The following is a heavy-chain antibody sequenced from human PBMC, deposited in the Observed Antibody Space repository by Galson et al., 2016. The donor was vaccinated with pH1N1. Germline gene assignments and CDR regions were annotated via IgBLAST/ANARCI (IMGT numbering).Heavy chain of an antibody. V-gene: IGHV4-4*07. D-gene: IGHD1-26*01. CDR3: ARDTGTYYVHGAFDI. CDR1: SDSISTSY. CDR2: MSTTGST. J-gene: IGHJ3*02. Sequence: ETLSLTCTVSSDSISTSYWSWIRQPAGEGLEWIGRMSTTGSTNYKPSLSSRVTMSLDTSNNQFSLKMNSVTAADTAVYFCARDTGTYYVHGAFDIWGQGTMVTVSS.